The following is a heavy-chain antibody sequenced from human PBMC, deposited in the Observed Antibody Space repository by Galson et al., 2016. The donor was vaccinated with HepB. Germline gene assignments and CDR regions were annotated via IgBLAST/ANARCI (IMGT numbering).Heavy chain of an antibody. Sequence: LRLSCAASGFIFRNYWMCWVRQAPGKGLEWVANIQQGGGEKYYLDSVKGRFTISRDNTKNSLYLQMDSLRAEDAAVYYCASYSYGYGFGNWGQGTLVTVSS. V-gene: IGHV3-7*01. D-gene: IGHD5-18*01. CDR2: IQQGGGEK. CDR1: GFIFRNYW. CDR3: ASYSYGYGFGN. J-gene: IGHJ4*02.